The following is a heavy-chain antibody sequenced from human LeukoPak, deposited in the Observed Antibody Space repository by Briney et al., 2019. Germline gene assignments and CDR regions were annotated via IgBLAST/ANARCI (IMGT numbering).Heavy chain of an antibody. V-gene: IGHV3-48*04. CDR3: VRGVDAFDI. CDR2: ISSSSSTI. J-gene: IGHJ3*02. Sequence: GGSLRLSCPASGFTFSGYSMNWVRQAPGKGLEWVSYISSSSSTIYYADSVEGRFTISRDNAKNTLYLQMNSLRAEDTAVYYCVRGVDAFDIWGQGTTVTVSS. CDR1: GFTFSGYS. D-gene: IGHD3-16*01.